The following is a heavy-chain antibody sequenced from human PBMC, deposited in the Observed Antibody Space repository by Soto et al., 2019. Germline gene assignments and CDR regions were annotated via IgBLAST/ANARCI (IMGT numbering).Heavy chain of an antibody. V-gene: IGHV5-51*01. J-gene: IGHJ4*02. Sequence: GWVSQMPGKGLEWMGIIYPGDSATRYSPSFQGQVTISADKSISTAYLQWSSLKASDTAMYYCTRPYSSGWLIWGQGTLVTVSS. CDR3: TRPYSSGWLI. CDR2: IYPGDSAT. D-gene: IGHD6-19*01.